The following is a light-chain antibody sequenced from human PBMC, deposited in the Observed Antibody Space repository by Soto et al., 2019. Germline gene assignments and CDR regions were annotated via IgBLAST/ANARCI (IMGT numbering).Light chain of an antibody. V-gene: IGKV1-9*01. CDR1: QGISSY. CDR3: QQLNSYPPTYT. Sequence: DIQLTQSPSFLSASVTDRVTITCRASQGISSYLAWYQQKPGKAPKLLIYDASTLQSGVPSRFSGSGSGTEFVLTISSLRPEDSATYYCQQLNSYPPTYTFGQGTKVEVK. J-gene: IGKJ2*01. CDR2: DAS.